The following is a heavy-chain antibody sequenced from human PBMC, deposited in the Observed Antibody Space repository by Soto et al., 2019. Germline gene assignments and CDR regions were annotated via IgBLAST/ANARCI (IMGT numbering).Heavy chain of an antibody. CDR2: IYYSGST. J-gene: IGHJ6*03. D-gene: IGHD3-9*01. Sequence: QLQLQESGPGLVKPSETLSLTCTVSGGSISSSSYYWGWIRQPPGKGLEWIGSIYYSGSTYYNPSLKSRVAMTVDTSNNHFSLKLSSVAAADTAVYYCARMTGYPPGYYYYYMDVWGKGTTVTVSS. CDR3: ARMTGYPPGYYYYYMDV. CDR1: GGSISSSSYY. V-gene: IGHV4-39*01.